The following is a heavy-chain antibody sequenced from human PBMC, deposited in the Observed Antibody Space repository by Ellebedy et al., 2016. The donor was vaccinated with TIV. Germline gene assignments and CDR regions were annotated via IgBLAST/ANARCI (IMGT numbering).Heavy chain of an antibody. J-gene: IGHJ4*02. CDR1: GGSISSGGYY. CDR3: ARHPRRSTDTAMVTGVDY. V-gene: IGHV4-39*01. Sequence: SETLSLTXTVSGGSISSGGYYWSWIRQHPGKGLEWIGYIYYSGSTYYNPSLKSRVAISVDTSKDQFSLNLSSVTAADTAVYYCARHPRRSTDTAMVTGVDYWGQGTLVTVSS. D-gene: IGHD5-18*01. CDR2: IYYSGST.